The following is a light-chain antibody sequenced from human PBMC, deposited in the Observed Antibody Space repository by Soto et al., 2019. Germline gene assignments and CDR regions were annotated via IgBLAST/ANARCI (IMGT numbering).Light chain of an antibody. CDR2: KAS. J-gene: IGKJ1*01. CDR3: QQYNNFPWT. Sequence: DIPMTQSPSTLSASVGDRVTITCRASQSISSWLAWYQQKPGKAPKLLIYKASSLESGVPSRFSGSGSGTEFTLTISSRQPDDLAAYYCQQYNNFPWTFGQGTKVEIK. CDR1: QSISSW. V-gene: IGKV1-5*03.